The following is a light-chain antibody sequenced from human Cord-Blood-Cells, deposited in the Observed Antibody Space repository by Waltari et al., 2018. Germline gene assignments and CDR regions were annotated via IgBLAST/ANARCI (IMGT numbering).Light chain of an antibody. Sequence: QSALTQPASVSGSPGQSITISCTGTSSDGGSYNLVSWYQQHPGKAPKLMIYEGSKRPSGISNPFSGSKSGNTASLTISGLQAEDEADYYCCSYAGSSTWVFGGGTKLTIL. CDR3: CSYAGSSTWV. CDR1: SSDGGSYNL. V-gene: IGLV2-23*01. J-gene: IGLJ3*02. CDR2: EGS.